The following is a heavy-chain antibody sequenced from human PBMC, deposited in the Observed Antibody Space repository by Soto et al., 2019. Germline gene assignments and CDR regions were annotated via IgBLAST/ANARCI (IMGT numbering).Heavy chain of an antibody. D-gene: IGHD2-15*01. CDR1: GGSIGSSSYY. CDR2: IYYSGST. Sequence: SETLSLTCTVSGGSIGSSSYYWGWIRQPPGKGLEWIGSIYYSGSTYYNPSLKSRVTISVDTSKNQFSLKLSSVTAADTAVYYCARFIVVVVAATGWFDPWGQGTLVTVSS. V-gene: IGHV4-39*01. CDR3: ARFIVVVVAATGWFDP. J-gene: IGHJ5*02.